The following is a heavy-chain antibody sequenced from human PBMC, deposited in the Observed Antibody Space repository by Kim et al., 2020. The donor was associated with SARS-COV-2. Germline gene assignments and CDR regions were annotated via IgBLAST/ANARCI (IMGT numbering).Heavy chain of an antibody. CDR2: LSPDGSEQ. D-gene: IGHD3-10*01. CDR3: AKHFETCLLRGVGWFDF. CDR1: GFTFSDYA. Sequence: GGSLRLSCAASGFTFSDYAMHWVRQAPGKGPEWVAILSPDGSEQYFAGSVKGRFTISRDNSKNTLYLQMNSLRAEDTAVYYCAKHFETCLLRGVGWFDF. J-gene: IGHJ4*01. V-gene: IGHV3-30*18.